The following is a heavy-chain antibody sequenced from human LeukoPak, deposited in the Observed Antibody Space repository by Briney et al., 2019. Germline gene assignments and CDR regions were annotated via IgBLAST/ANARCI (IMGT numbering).Heavy chain of an antibody. D-gene: IGHD5-12*01. CDR2: ISAYNGNT. Sequence: ASVKVSCKASGYTFTSYGISWVRQPPGQGLEWMGWISAYNGNTNYAQKLQGRVTMTTDTSTSTAYMELRSLRSDDTAVYYCARSIVATIWPFEDYWGQGTLVTVSS. J-gene: IGHJ4*02. CDR1: GYTFTSYG. CDR3: ARSIVATIWPFEDY. V-gene: IGHV1-18*04.